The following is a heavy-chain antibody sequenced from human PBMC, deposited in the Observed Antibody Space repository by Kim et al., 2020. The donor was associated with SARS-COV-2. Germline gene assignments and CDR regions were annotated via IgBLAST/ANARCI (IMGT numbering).Heavy chain of an antibody. D-gene: IGHD1-26*01. CDR2: IYYSGST. J-gene: IGHJ4*02. CDR3: ARHALWSGSWTYYFDY. Sequence: SETLSLTCTVSGGSISSYYWSWIRQPPGKGLEWIGYIYYSGSTNYNPSLKSRVTISVDTSKNQFSLKLSSVIAADTAVYYCARHALWSGSWTYYFDYWGQGTLVTVSS. V-gene: IGHV4-59*08. CDR1: GGSISSYY.